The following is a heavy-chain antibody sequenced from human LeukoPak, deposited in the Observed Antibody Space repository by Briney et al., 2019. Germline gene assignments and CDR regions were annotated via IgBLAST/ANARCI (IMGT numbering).Heavy chain of an antibody. J-gene: IGHJ4*02. CDR2: ISYDGSNK. CDR1: GFTFSSYA. V-gene: IGHV3-30-3*01. Sequence: PGGSLRLSCAASGFTFSSYAMHWVRQAPGKGLEWVALISYDGSNKYYADSLRGRFTISRDNSKNTLYLQMNSLRAEDTAVYYCASALLDRIYPDYWGQGTLVTVSS. CDR3: ASALLDRIYPDY. D-gene: IGHD3/OR15-3a*01.